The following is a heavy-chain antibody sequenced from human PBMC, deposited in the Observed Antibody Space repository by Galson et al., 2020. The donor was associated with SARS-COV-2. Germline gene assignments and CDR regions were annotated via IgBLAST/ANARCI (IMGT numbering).Heavy chain of an antibody. V-gene: IGHV1-2*04. Sequence: ASVTVSCTASGYTFPGYYMHWVRQAPGQGLEWMGWINPNSGGPNYAQTFQGWVTMTRDTSISTAYIELSRLRSDDTAVYYCARGPDFEYYDFWSGDSPYYYYGMDVWGQGTTVTVSS. CDR1: GYTFPGYY. CDR2: INPNSGGP. J-gene: IGHJ6*02. D-gene: IGHD3-3*01. CDR3: ARGPDFEYYDFWSGDSPYYYYGMDV.